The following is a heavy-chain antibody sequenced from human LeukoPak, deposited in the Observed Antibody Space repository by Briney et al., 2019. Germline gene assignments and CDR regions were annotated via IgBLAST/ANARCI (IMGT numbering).Heavy chain of an antibody. Sequence: GGSLRLSCAASGFTFSSYSMNLVRQAPGKGLEWVSSISSSSSYIYYADSVKGRFTISRDNAKNSLYLQMNSLRAEDTAVYYCAKDCSSTSCFDYWGQGTLVTVSS. CDR1: GFTFSSYS. D-gene: IGHD2-2*01. CDR3: AKDCSSTSCFDY. V-gene: IGHV3-21*01. J-gene: IGHJ4*02. CDR2: ISSSSSYI.